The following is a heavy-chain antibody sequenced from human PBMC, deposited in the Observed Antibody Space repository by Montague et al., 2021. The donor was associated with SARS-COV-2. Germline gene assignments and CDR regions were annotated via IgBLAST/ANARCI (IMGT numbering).Heavy chain of an antibody. CDR1: GFTFSRYA. D-gene: IGHD2-15*01. CDR2: ISGNGGET. J-gene: IGHJ4*02. V-gene: IGHV3-23*01. Sequence: SLRLSCAASGFTFSRYAMFWVRQAPGKGLDFVSSISGNGGETYHADSVEGRLTTSRDNSKDTLYLQMNSLRAEDTATYYCAKAGFCSGGSCWGQGTPVTVS. CDR3: AKAGFCSGGSC.